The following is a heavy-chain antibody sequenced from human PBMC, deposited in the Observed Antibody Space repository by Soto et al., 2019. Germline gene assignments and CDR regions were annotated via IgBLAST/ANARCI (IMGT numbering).Heavy chain of an antibody. CDR3: ARDASGPFDY. Sequence: EVQLVETGVGLIQPGGSLKLSCSVAGFTVSDSMSWVRQAPGKWLECVSFIHSDGSTHYTDSVRGRFTISRDTSKNTLYLQMDRLRVDDTAVYFCARDASGPFDYWGQGTLVTVSS. V-gene: IGHV3-53*02. J-gene: IGHJ4*02. CDR2: IHSDGST. CDR1: GFTVSDS. D-gene: IGHD6-19*01.